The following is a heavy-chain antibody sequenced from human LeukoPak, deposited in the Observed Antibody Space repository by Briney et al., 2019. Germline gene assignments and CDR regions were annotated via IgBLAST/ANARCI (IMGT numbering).Heavy chain of an antibody. CDR1: GYIFTGYY. Sequence: ASVKVSCKTSGYIFTGYYMHWVRQAPGQGLEWMGRINPNSGDTNYAQNFQGRVTMTRDTSISTAYMELSRLRSDDTAVYYCARDSGQLRSQKSWFESWGQGTLLTVSS. CDR2: INPNSGDT. V-gene: IGHV1-2*06. J-gene: IGHJ5*01. CDR3: ARDSGQLRSQKSWFES. D-gene: IGHD3-3*01.